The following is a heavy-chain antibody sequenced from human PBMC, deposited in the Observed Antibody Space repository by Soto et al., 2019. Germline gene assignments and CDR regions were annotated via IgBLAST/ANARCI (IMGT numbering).Heavy chain of an antibody. CDR3: AKNGGGDWEDAFDI. D-gene: IGHD2-21*02. J-gene: IGHJ3*02. Sequence: QVQLVESGGGVVQPGRSLRLSCAASGFTFSSYGMHWVRQAPGKGLEWVAVISYDGSNKYYVDSVKGRFTISRDNSKNPLYLQMNSLRAEDTAVYYCAKNGGGDWEDAFDIWGQGTMVTVSS. CDR1: GFTFSSYG. V-gene: IGHV3-30*18. CDR2: ISYDGSNK.